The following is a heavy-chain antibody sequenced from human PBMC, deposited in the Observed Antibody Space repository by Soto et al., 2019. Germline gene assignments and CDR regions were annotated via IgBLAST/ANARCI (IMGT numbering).Heavy chain of an antibody. CDR3: ANSIRFLEWFTEEGFDY. J-gene: IGHJ4*02. D-gene: IGHD3-3*01. CDR1: GGTFSRYA. Sequence: SVKVSCKASGGTFSRYAISWVRQAPGQGLEWMGGIIPIFGKANYAQKFQGRVTITADESTSTAYMELSSLSCEGTDVYYCANSIRFLEWFTEEGFDYWGEGTLVPVSP. V-gene: IGHV1-69*13. CDR2: IIPIFGKA.